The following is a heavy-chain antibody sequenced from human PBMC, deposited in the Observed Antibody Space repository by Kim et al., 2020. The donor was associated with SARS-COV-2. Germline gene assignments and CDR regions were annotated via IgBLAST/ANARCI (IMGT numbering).Heavy chain of an antibody. CDR2: ISYDGSNK. V-gene: IGHV3-30*04. CDR1: GFTFSSYA. Sequence: GGSLRLSCAASGFTFSSYAMHWVRQAPGKGLEWVAVISYDGSNKYYADSVKGRFTISRDNSKNTLYLQMNSLRAEDTAVYYCARDGLGSGWYGVFDYWGQGTLVTVSP. J-gene: IGHJ4*02. CDR3: ARDGLGSGWYGVFDY. D-gene: IGHD6-19*01.